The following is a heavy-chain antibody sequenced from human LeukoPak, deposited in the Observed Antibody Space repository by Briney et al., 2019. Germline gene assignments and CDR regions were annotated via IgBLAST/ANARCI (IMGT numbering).Heavy chain of an antibody. CDR2: ISGSGGST. V-gene: IGHV3-23*01. CDR1: GFTFSSYA. D-gene: IGHD3-3*01. Sequence: QSGGSLRLSCAASGFTFSSYAMSWVRQAPGKGLEWVSAISGSGGSTYYADSVKGRFTISRDNSKNTLYLQMNSLRAEDTAVYYCAKVVAGDFWSGQFDYWGQGTLVTVSS. CDR3: AKVVAGDFWSGQFDY. J-gene: IGHJ4*02.